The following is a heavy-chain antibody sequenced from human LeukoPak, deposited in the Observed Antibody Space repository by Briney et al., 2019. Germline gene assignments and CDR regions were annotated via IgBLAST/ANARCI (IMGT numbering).Heavy chain of an antibody. D-gene: IGHD2-21*02. CDR3: AKDWQDQSSCGGDCLIS. J-gene: IGHJ4*02. CDR2: IIGSGGST. CDR1: GFTFSNYA. V-gene: IGHV3-23*01. Sequence: GGSLRLSCEASGFTFSNYAMTWVRQTPGKGLEWVSNIIGSGGSTYYADSVKGRFTISRDNSKNTVFLQMNSLRADDTAVYYCAKDWQDQSSCGGDCLISWGQGTLVTVSS.